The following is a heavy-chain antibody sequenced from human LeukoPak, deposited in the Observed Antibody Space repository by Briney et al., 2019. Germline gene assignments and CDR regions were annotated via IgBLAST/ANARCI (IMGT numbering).Heavy chain of an antibody. D-gene: IGHD5-18*01. CDR3: ARVTKTMWIQLWLGAFDI. V-gene: IGHV4-30-4*08. CDR2: IYYSGST. Sequence: SWIRQPPGKGLEWIGYIYYSGSTYYNPSLKSRVTISVDTSKNQFSLKLSSVTAADTAVYYCARVTKTMWIQLWLGAFDIWGQGTMVTVSS. J-gene: IGHJ3*02.